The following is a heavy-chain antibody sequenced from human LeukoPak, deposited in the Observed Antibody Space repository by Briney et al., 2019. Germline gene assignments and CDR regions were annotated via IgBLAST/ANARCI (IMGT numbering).Heavy chain of an antibody. V-gene: IGHV3-7*01. CDR1: GFTIRNYW. D-gene: IGHD5-18*01. CDR2: IKQAESER. CDR3: ARGRFNYGWGMDV. J-gene: IGHJ6*02. Sequence: PGGSLRLSCAASGFTIRNYWMSWVRQAPGKGVEWVANIKQAESERFYVDSVKDRFIISKDNAENSVYLQRKSLRDEKTAVYYCARGRFNYGWGMDVGGQGTTVIV.